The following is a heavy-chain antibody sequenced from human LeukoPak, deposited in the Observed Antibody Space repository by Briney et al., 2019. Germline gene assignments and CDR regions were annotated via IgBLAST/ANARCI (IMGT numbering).Heavy chain of an antibody. CDR3: AKSNGYGLIDI. Sequence: SETLSLTCTVSGGSISSYYWSWIRQPAGKGLEWIGRIHTSGTTNYNPSLKSRVTMSMDTSKNQFSLRLNSVTAADTAVYYCAKSNGYGLIDIWGQGTMVTVSS. J-gene: IGHJ3*02. CDR1: GGSISSYY. D-gene: IGHD3-22*01. CDR2: IHTSGTT. V-gene: IGHV4-4*07.